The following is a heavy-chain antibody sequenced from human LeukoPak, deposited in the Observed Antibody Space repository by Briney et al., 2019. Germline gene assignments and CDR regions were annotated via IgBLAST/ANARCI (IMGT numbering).Heavy chain of an antibody. D-gene: IGHD1-26*01. V-gene: IGHV4-61*01. CDR3: ARVGATGSGDFDY. J-gene: IGHJ4*02. CDR2: IYYSGST. CDR1: GGSVRSGSYY. Sequence: SETLSLTCTVSGGSVRSGSYYWSWIRQPPGKGLEWIGYIYYSGSTNYNPSLKSRVTISVYTSKNQFSLKLNSVAAADTAVYYCARVGATGSGDFDYWGQGTLVTVSS.